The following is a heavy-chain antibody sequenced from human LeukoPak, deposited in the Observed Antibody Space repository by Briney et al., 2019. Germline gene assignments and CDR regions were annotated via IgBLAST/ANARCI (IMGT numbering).Heavy chain of an antibody. CDR3: ARSTYYYDSSGFWFDP. CDR2: IYYSGST. V-gene: IGHV4-39*07. J-gene: IGHJ5*02. Sequence: PSETLSLTCTVSGVSISSSSYYWGWIRQPPGKGLEWIGSIYYSGSTNYNPSLKSRVTISVDTSKNQFSLKLSSVTAADTAVYYCARSTYYYDSSGFWFDPWGQGSLVTVSS. CDR1: GVSISSSSYY. D-gene: IGHD3-22*01.